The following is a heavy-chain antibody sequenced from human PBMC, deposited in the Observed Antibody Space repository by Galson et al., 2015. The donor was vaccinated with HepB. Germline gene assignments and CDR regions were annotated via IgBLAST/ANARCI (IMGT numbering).Heavy chain of an antibody. D-gene: IGHD3-22*01. CDR3: AKIYDSSGYYPDAFDI. J-gene: IGHJ3*02. CDR2: ISWDGGST. Sequence: SLRLSCAASGFTFDDYTMHWVRQAPGKGLEWVSLISWDGGSTYYADSVKGRFTISRDNSKNSLYLQMNSLRTEDTALYYCAKIYDSSGYYPDAFDIWGQGTMVTVSS. V-gene: IGHV3-43*01. CDR1: GFTFDDYT.